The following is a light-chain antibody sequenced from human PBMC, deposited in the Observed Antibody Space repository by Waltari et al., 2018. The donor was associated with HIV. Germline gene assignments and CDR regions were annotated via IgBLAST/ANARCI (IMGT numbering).Light chain of an antibody. Sequence: QSVVTQPPSASGTPGQRVTIPCSGSDSNIGSNYVYWYQDLPGTAPKLLIYKNNQRSSGVPDRFSGSKSDTSASLAISGLRYEDEADYYCASWDDNLNSWVFGGGTKLTVL. CDR1: DSNIGSNY. J-gene: IGLJ3*02. CDR3: ASWDDNLNSWV. V-gene: IGLV1-47*01. CDR2: KNN.